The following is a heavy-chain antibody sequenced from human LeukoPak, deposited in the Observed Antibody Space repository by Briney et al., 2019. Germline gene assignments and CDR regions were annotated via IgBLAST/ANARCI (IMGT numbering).Heavy chain of an antibody. CDR1: GASINNNF. J-gene: IGHJ4*01. V-gene: IGHV4-59*08. D-gene: IGHD3-22*01. Sequence: SETLSLTCTVSGASINNNFWTWIRQPPAKGLEWIGYIYSSGSANYNPSLKSRVIISGDTSKNQISLNLTSVTAADTAVYFCARHRDYYDTWGHGTLVTVSS. CDR2: IYSSGSA. CDR3: ARHRDYYDT.